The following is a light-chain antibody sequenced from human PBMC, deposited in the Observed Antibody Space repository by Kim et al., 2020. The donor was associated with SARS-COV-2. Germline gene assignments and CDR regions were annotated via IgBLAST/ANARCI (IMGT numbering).Light chain of an antibody. CDR1: RRVGGY. CDR2: DAS. J-gene: IGKJ1*01. Sequence: SLSPGDRATRSGRASRRVGGYLAWYQQRPGQAPRLLIYDASTRAPGIPARFSGSGSGTDFTLTINNVEPEDFAVYYCQQRSNWRTFGQGTKVDIK. V-gene: IGKV3-11*01. CDR3: QQRSNWRT.